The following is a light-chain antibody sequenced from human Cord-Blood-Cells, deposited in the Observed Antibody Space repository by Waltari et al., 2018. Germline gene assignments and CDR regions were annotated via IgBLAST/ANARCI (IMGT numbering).Light chain of an antibody. V-gene: IGLV2-14*01. CDR3: SSYTSSSTHVV. Sequence: QSALTQPAPVSVSPGQSITIPCTGTSSDVGGSNYVSCYQQHPVKATKCMVYDVSNRPSGVSNRFSGSKSGNTASLTISGLQAEDEADYYCSSYTSSSTHVVFGGGTKLTVL. CDR2: DVS. J-gene: IGLJ2*01. CDR1: SSDVGGSNY.